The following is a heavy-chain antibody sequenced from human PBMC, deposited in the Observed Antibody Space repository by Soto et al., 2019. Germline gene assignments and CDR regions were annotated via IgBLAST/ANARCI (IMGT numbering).Heavy chain of an antibody. D-gene: IGHD6-6*01. Sequence: GESLNISCKGSGYSFTSYWIGLVRQMPGKGLEWMGIIYPGDSDTRYSPSFQGQVTISADKSISTAYLQWSSLKASDTAMYYCARHIPAAEYSSSLGDYFDYWGQGTLVTVSS. CDR1: GYSFTSYW. J-gene: IGHJ4*02. CDR3: ARHIPAAEYSSSLGDYFDY. CDR2: IYPGDSDT. V-gene: IGHV5-51*01.